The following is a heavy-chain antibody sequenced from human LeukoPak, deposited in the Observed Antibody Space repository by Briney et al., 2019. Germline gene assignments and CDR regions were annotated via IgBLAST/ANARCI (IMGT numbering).Heavy chain of an antibody. Sequence: SETLSLTCTVSGGSISSGDYYWSWLRQPPGKGLEWIGYIYYSGSTYYNPSLKSRVTISVDTSKNQFSLKLSSVTAADTAVYYCARDKDYGGNGPIDYWGQGTLVTVPS. CDR3: ARDKDYGGNGPIDY. V-gene: IGHV4-30-4*01. D-gene: IGHD4-23*01. CDR2: IYYSGST. CDR1: GGSISSGDYY. J-gene: IGHJ4*02.